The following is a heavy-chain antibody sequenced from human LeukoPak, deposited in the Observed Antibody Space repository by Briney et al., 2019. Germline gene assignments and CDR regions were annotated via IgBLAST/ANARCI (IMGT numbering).Heavy chain of an antibody. CDR3: ARENYDILTGYGFFDY. D-gene: IGHD3-9*01. CDR2: ISGSGGST. V-gene: IGHV3-21*01. CDR1: GFTVSSNY. J-gene: IGHJ4*02. Sequence: GGSLRLSCAASGFTVSSNYMSWARQAPGKGLEWVSAISGSGGSTYYADSVKGRFTISRDNAKNSVYLQMNSLRAEDTAVYYCARENYDILTGYGFFDYWGQGALVTVSS.